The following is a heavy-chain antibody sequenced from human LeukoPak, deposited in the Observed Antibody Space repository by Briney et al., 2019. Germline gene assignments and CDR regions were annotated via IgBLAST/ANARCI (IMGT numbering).Heavy chain of an antibody. CDR1: GYTFTGYY. J-gene: IGHJ5*02. CDR2: INPKMGGT. D-gene: IGHD3-10*01. CDR3: ARAQGGYYGSGSYYNPTHNWFDP. Sequence: ASVKVSCKASGYTFTGYYMHWVRQAPGQGLEWMGWINPKMGGTNYAQKFQGRVTMTRDTSISTAYMELSRLRSDDTAVYYCARAQGGYYGSGSYYNPTHNWFDPWGQGTLVTVSS. V-gene: IGHV1-2*02.